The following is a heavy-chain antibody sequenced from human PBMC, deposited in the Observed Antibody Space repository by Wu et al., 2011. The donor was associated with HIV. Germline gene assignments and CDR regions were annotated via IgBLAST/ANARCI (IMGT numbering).Heavy chain of an antibody. CDR1: GYTLTELS. J-gene: IGHJ4*02. V-gene: IGHV1-24*01. Sequence: QVQLVQSGAEVKKPGASVKVSCKVSGYTLTELSMHWVRQAPGKGLEWMGGFDPEDRETFYAQRFQGRVTMTADTSTDTAYMDLSSLRSEDTALYYCATDGPLRLITMIAGTFDYWGQGTLVTVSS. CDR3: ATDGPLRLITMIAGTFDY. CDR2: FDPEDRET. D-gene: IGHD3-22*01.